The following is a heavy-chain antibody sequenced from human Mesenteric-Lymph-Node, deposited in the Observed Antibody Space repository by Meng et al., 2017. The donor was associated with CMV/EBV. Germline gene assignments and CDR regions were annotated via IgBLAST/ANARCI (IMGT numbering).Heavy chain of an antibody. V-gene: IGHV1-69*10. CDR3: ARGIETHNSYYFGVDV. D-gene: IGHD1-20*01. CDR2: IIPILGVG. J-gene: IGHJ6*02. Sequence: SVKVSCKASGGTFSSYSFTWVRQAPGQGLEWRGWIIPILGVGDYARKFQGRVTMTSDRSTSTAYMRLSSLRSEDTAVYYCARGIETHNSYYFGVDVWGQGTTVTVSS. CDR1: GGTFSSYS.